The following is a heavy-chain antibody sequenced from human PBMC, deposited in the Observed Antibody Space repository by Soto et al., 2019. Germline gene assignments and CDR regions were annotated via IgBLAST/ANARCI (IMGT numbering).Heavy chain of an antibody. CDR1: GSSFRDYG. CDR3: AKDYDYGDSLPFDY. D-gene: IGHD4-17*01. J-gene: IGHJ4*02. V-gene: IGHV3-23*01. Sequence: EVQLLEAGGGLVQPGGSLRLSCAASGSSFRDYGMSWVRQAPGKGLEWLSAIIGIGDTAYYADSVRGRFTISRDNSKNTLYLQLNDLGAEDTAIYYCAKDYDYGDSLPFDYWGQGTLVTVSS. CDR2: IIGIGDTA.